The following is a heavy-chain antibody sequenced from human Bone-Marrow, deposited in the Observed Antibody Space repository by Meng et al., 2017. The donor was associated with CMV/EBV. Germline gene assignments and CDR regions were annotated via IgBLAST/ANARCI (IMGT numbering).Heavy chain of an antibody. CDR2: INPNSGGT. J-gene: IGHJ4*02. CDR3: ARGRVNAVAAMGTTPPGDY. CDR1: GYTFTGYY. Sequence: ASAKVSCKASGYTFTGYYMHWVRQAPGQGLEWMGWINPNSGGTNYAQKFQGRVTMTRDTSISTAYMELSSLTSADTAVYYCARGRVNAVAAMGTTPPGDYWGQGTLVTVSS. D-gene: IGHD6-13*01. V-gene: IGHV1-2*02.